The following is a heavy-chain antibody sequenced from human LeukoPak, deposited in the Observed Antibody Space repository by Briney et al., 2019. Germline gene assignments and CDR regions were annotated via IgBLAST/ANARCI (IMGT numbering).Heavy chain of an antibody. Sequence: GGSLRLSCAASGFTFSSYGMHWVRQAPGKGLEWVAVISYDGSNKYYADSVKGRFTISRDNSKNTLYLQMNSLRAEDTAVYYCAKDSGCSGGSSYEALDYWGQGTLVTVSS. CDR2: ISYDGSNK. J-gene: IGHJ4*02. CDR3: AKDSGCSGGSSYEALDY. CDR1: GFTFSSYG. D-gene: IGHD2-15*01. V-gene: IGHV3-30*18.